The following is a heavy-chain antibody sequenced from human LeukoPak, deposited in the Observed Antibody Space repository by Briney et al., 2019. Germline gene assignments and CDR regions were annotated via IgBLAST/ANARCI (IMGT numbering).Heavy chain of an antibody. CDR3: ARSYYYDSSGYYYYYYYYMDV. V-gene: IGHV3-11*04. J-gene: IGHJ6*03. CDR2: ISSSGSTI. CDR1: GFTFSDYY. Sequence: GGPLRLSCAASGFTFSDYYMSWIRQAPGKGLEWVSYISSSGSTIYYADSVKGRFTISRDNAKNSLYLQMNSLRAEDTAVYYCARSYYYDSSGYYYYYYYYMDVWGKGTTVTVSS. D-gene: IGHD3-22*01.